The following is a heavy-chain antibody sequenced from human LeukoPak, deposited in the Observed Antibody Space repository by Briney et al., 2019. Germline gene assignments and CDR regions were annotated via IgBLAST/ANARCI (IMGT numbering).Heavy chain of an antibody. Sequence: GGSLRLSCAASGFTFSRYSVNWVRQAPGKGLEWVSCITGSSDYIFYADSVRGRFTISRDNAKNSLFLQMNSLRAEDTAVYYCAKFKGHYGDSEYYFDSWGQGTLVTVSS. D-gene: IGHD3-10*01. CDR2: ITGSSDYI. CDR1: GFTFSRYS. CDR3: AKFKGHYGDSEYYFDS. V-gene: IGHV3-21*01. J-gene: IGHJ4*02.